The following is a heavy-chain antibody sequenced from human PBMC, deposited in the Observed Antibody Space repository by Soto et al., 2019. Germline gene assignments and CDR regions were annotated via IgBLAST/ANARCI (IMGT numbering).Heavy chain of an antibody. V-gene: IGHV4-39*01. CDR2: IYYSGST. J-gene: IGHJ5*02. CDR1: GGSISSSSYY. Sequence: SETLSLTCTVSGGSISSSSYYWGWIRQPPGKGLEWIGSIYYSGSTYYNPSLKSRVTISVDTSKNQFSLKLSSVTAADTAVYYCASGSGGGWYGRNWFDPWGQGTLVTVSS. CDR3: ASGSGGGWYGRNWFDP. D-gene: IGHD6-19*01.